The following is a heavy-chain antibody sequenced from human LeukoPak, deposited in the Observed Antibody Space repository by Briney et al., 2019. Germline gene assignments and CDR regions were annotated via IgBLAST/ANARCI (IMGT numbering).Heavy chain of an antibody. V-gene: IGHV1-18*01. CDR2: ISAHNGNT. Sequence: ASVKVSCKASGYTFTTHGIAWVRPAPGQGLEWMGWISAHNGNTNYAQSLQGRVTMTTDTSTNTAYMELRSLRSDDTAVYYCARDGYFDLWGRGTLVTVSS. J-gene: IGHJ2*01. CDR1: GYTFTTHG. CDR3: ARDGYFDL.